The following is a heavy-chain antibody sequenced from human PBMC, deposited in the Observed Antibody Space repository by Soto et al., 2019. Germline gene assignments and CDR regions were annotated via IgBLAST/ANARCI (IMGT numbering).Heavy chain of an antibody. V-gene: IGHV1-18*01. CDR2: ISVYSGNT. CDR1: GYNFVTYG. CDR3: ARNTPFFESSGSADY. Sequence: ASVKVSCKTSGYNFVTYGITWVRQAPGQGLEWMGWISVYSGNTHYAQKFHDRVTLTTDTSTTTAYMDLRNLTSDDSAFYYCARNTPFFESSGSADYWGQETLVTVSS. D-gene: IGHD3-22*01. J-gene: IGHJ4*02.